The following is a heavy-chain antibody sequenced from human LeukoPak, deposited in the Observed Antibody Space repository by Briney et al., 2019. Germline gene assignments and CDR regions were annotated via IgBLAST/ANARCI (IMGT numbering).Heavy chain of an antibody. V-gene: IGHV1-2*06. Sequence: ASVKVSCKASGYTFTGYYMHWVRQAPGQGLEWMGRINPNSGGTNYAQKFQGRVTMTRDTSISTAYMELSRLRSDDTAVYYCARGNGYYYDSSGYSYYYYYTDVWGKGTTVTVSS. J-gene: IGHJ6*03. CDR1: GYTFTGYY. D-gene: IGHD3-22*01. CDR2: INPNSGGT. CDR3: ARGNGYYYDSSGYSYYYYYTDV.